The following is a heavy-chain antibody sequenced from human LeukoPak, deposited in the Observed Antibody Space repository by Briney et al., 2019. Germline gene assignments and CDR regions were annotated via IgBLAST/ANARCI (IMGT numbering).Heavy chain of an antibody. V-gene: IGHV4-59*08. CDR2: ISDSGST. J-gene: IGHJ3*02. Sequence: SETLSLTCTVSGGSIDIYYWNWIRQPPGKGLEWIAYISDSGSTNYNPSLKSRVTISLDTSKNQFSLKMTSVTAADTAMYYCARKNSFDIWGRGTMVTVA. CDR1: GGSIDIYY. CDR3: ARKNSFDI. D-gene: IGHD2/OR15-2a*01.